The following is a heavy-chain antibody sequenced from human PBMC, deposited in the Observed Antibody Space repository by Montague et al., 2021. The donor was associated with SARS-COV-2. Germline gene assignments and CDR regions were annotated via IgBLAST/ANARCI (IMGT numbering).Heavy chain of an antibody. V-gene: IGHV3-21*04. Sequence: SLRLSCAASGFTFSSYEMNWVRQAPGKGLEWVSYISSSSSYIYYADSVKGRFTISRDNAKNSLYLQMNSLRAEDTAVYYCARGGVRQQVIGFWGQGSWSPSLQ. CDR3: ARGGVRQQVIGF. CDR1: GFTFSSYE. J-gene: IGHJ1*01. CDR2: ISSSSSYI. D-gene: IGHD3-10*02.